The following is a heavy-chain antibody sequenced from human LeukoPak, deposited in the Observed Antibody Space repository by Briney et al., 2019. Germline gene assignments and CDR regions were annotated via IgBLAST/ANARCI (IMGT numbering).Heavy chain of an antibody. CDR2: IKSKTDGGTT. J-gene: IGHJ4*02. V-gene: IGHV3-15*01. CDR3: TTPGAYDSSANYY. Sequence: GGSLRLSCAASGFTFSDAWMIWVRQAPGKGLEWVGRIKSKTDGGTTDYAAPVKGIFTISRDDSKTTVYLQMNSLKTEGTAVYYCTTPGAYDSSANYYWGQGTLVTVSS. D-gene: IGHD3-22*01. CDR1: GFTFSDAW.